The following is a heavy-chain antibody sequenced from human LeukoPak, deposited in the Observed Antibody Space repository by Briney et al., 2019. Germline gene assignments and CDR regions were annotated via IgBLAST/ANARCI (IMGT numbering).Heavy chain of an antibody. CDR1: GGSISSSSYY. D-gene: IGHD5-24*01. V-gene: IGHV4-39*07. CDR2: IYYSGST. J-gene: IGHJ4*02. Sequence: SETLSLTCTVSGGSISSSSYYWGWIRQPPGKGLEWIGSIYYSGSTYYNPSLKSRVTISVDTSKNQFSLKLSSVTAADTAVYYCTRGQDGYDDYWGQGTLATVSS. CDR3: TRGQDGYDDY.